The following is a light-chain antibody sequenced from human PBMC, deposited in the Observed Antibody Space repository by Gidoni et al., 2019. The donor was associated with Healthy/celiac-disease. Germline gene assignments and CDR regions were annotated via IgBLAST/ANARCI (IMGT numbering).Light chain of an antibody. CDR3: SSYTSSSTRV. CDR1: SRDVGGYNY. J-gene: IGLJ2*01. V-gene: IGLV2-14*03. CDR2: DVS. Sequence: QSALTQPASVSGSPGQSIPISCTGTSRDVGGYNYVSWYQQHPGKDPKLMIYDVSNRPSGVSNRFSGSKSGNTASLTISGLQAEDEADYYCSSYTSSSTRVFGGGTKLTVL.